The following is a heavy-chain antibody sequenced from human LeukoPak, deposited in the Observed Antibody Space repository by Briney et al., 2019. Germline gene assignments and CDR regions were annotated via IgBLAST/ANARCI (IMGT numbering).Heavy chain of an antibody. CDR2: INPSGGST. D-gene: IGHD5-18*01. J-gene: IGHJ3*02. CDR3: ASRRGYSYGSNAFDI. Sequence: ASVKVSCKASGYTFSNYYMHWVRQAPGQGLEWMGIINPSGGSTNYAQKFQGRVTITADKSTSTAYMELSSLRSEDTAVYYCASRRGYSYGSNAFDIWGQGTMVTVSS. V-gene: IGHV1-46*01. CDR1: GYTFSNYY.